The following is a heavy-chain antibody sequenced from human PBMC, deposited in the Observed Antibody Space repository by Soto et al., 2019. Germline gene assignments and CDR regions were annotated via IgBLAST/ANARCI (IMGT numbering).Heavy chain of an antibody. CDR3: ASSVGVAGTAVRYFDY. CDR2: IYYSGST. Sequence: SETLSLTCTVSGGSISSYYWSWIRQPPGKGLEWIGYIYYSGSTNYNPSLKSRVTISVDTSKNLFSLKLSSLTAADTAVYSCASSVGVAGTAVRYFDYWGQGTLVTASS. CDR1: GGSISSYY. D-gene: IGHD6-19*01. V-gene: IGHV4-59*01. J-gene: IGHJ4*02.